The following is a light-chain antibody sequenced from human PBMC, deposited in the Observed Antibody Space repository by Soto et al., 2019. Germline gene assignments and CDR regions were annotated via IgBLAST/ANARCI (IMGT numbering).Light chain of an antibody. CDR2: EAS. V-gene: IGLV2-14*03. Sequence: QTVVTQPASVSGSPGQSLTISCTGSSSDVGAYKFVSWFQQHPGKAPKLIIYEASYRPSGVSNRFSGSKSGSTASLSISGLRAEDEADYYCSSRTTSTTVVFGGGTKLTVL. CDR3: SSRTTSTTVV. J-gene: IGLJ2*01. CDR1: SSDVGAYKF.